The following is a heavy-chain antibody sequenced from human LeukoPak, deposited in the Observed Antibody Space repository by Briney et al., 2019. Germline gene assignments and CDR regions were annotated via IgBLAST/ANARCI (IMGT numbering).Heavy chain of an antibody. V-gene: IGHV1-69*02. J-gene: IGHJ3*02. Sequence: SVKVSCKASGGTFSSYTISWVRQAPGQGLEWMGRIIPIIGIANYAQKFQGGVTITADTSTDTAYMGLSSVRSEDTAVYYCATGVYDYAWGSYRYDAFDIWGQGTMVTVSS. CDR2: IIPIIGIA. CDR1: GGTFSSYT. CDR3: ATGVYDYAWGSYRYDAFDI. D-gene: IGHD3-16*02.